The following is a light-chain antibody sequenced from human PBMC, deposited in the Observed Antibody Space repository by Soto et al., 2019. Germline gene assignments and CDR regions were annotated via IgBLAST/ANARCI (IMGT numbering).Light chain of an antibody. Sequence: DIQMTQSPSSLSASVGDRVSITCRASQSISTYLNWFNQKPGEAPNLLIYAASTLQSGVPSRFSVSGSGTDFTLTMSNLQPEDFATYYCQQSYDHPVTFGNGTRLDIK. CDR2: AAS. CDR3: QQSYDHPVT. CDR1: QSISTY. V-gene: IGKV1-39*01. J-gene: IGKJ5*01.